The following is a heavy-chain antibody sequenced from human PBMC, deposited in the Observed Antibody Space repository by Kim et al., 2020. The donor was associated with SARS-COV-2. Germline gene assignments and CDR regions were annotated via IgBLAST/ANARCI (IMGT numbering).Heavy chain of an antibody. CDR1: GGSFSGYY. V-gene: IGHV4-34*01. CDR2: INHSGST. D-gene: IGHD3-10*01. CDR3: ARGGRNYGSGSYWVRWFDP. J-gene: IGHJ5*02. Sequence: SETLSLTCAVYGGSFSGYYWSWIRQPPGKGLEWIGEINHSGSTNYNPSLKSRVTISVDTSKNQFSLKLSSVTAADTAVYYCARGGRNYGSGSYWVRWFDP.